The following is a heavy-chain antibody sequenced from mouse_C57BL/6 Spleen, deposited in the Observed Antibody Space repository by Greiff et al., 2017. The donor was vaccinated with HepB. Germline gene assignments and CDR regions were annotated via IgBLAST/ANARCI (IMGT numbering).Heavy chain of an antibody. J-gene: IGHJ2*01. D-gene: IGHD1-1*01. CDR3: ARVGELITTVVAPDY. CDR1: GYAFSSYW. Sequence: VQLQQSGAELVKPGASVKITCKASGYAFSSYWMNWVKQRPGKGLEWIGQIYPGDGDTNYNGKFKGKATLTADKSSSTAYMQLSSLTSEDSAVYFCARVGELITTVVAPDYWGQGTTLTVSS. V-gene: IGHV1-80*01. CDR2: IYPGDGDT.